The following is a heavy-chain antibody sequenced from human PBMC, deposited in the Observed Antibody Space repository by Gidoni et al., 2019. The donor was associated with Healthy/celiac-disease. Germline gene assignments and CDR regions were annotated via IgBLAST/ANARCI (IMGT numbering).Heavy chain of an antibody. D-gene: IGHD3-10*02. V-gene: IGHV2-70*01. CDR1: GFSLNTRGMC. CDR3: ARIRGNGSWLYGDSHAIDI. J-gene: IGHJ3*02. Sequence: QVTLRESGPALVKSTQTLTLTCTFSGFSLNTRGMCVTWIRQTPGKALEWLALIDWDEDEYYSRSLKTRLTISKDTSKNQVVLRMTNMDSVDTATYYCARIRGNGSWLYGDSHAIDIWGQGTKVTVSA. CDR2: IDWDEDE.